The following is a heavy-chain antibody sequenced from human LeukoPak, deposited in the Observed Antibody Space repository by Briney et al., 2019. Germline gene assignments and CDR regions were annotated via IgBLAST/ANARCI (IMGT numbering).Heavy chain of an antibody. V-gene: IGHV4-39*01. CDR1: GGSISSSSYY. Sequence: PSETLSLTCTVSGGSISSSSYYCGWIRQPPGKGLEWIGSIYYSGSTYYNPSLKSRVTISVDTSKNQFSLKLSSVTAADTAVYYCARLCDYADYVYFDYWGQGTLVTVSS. D-gene: IGHD4-17*01. CDR3: ARLCDYADYVYFDY. J-gene: IGHJ4*02. CDR2: IYYSGST.